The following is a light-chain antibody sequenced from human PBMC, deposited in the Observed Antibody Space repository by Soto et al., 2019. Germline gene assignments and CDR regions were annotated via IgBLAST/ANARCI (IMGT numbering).Light chain of an antibody. Sequence: QSVLTQPRSVSGSPGQSVTISCTGTSSDVGGYNYVSWYQQHPGKAPKLMIYDVNKRPSGVPDRFSGSKSGNTASLTISGLQAEDEADYYCCSYAGSSTHVFGGGTKVTVL. CDR1: SSDVGGYNY. J-gene: IGLJ2*01. CDR3: CSYAGSSTHV. V-gene: IGLV2-11*01. CDR2: DVN.